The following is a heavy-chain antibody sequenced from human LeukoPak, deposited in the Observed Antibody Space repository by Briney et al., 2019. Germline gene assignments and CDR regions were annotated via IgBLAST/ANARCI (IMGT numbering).Heavy chain of an antibody. V-gene: IGHV4-34*01. Sequence: SETLSLTRAVYGGSFSGYYWSWIRQPPGKGLEWIGEINHSGSTNYNPSLKSRVTISVDTSKNQFSLKLSSVTAADTAVYYCARIIKGMVRGVRGSWFDPWGQGTLVTVSS. CDR2: INHSGST. J-gene: IGHJ5*02. CDR3: ARIIKGMVRGVRGSWFDP. D-gene: IGHD3-10*01. CDR1: GGSFSGYY.